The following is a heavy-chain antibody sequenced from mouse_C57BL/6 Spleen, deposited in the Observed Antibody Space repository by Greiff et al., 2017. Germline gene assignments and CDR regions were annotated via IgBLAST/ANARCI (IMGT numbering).Heavy chain of an antibody. CDR1: GYTFTDYE. CDR3: TRCITTVVGDFDY. CDR2: IDPETGGT. V-gene: IGHV1-15*01. D-gene: IGHD1-1*01. J-gene: IGHJ2*01. Sequence: VQLQQSGAELVRPGASVTLSCKASGYTFTDYEMHWVKQTPVHGLEWIGAIDPETGGTAYNQKFKGKAILTAGKSSSTAYMELRSLTSEDSAVYYCTRCITTVVGDFDYWGQGTTLTVSS.